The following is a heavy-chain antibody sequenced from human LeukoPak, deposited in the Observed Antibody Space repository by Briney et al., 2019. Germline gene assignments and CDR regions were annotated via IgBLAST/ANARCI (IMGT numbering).Heavy chain of an antibody. V-gene: IGHV5-51*01. D-gene: IGHD3-3*01. J-gene: IGHJ4*02. CDR3: ARQKSAYDSEFDY. CDR1: YTFTTYW. CDR2: IYPGDSDT. Sequence: GESLKISCRYTFTTYWIGWVRQMPGKGLEWMGIIYPGDSDTRYSPSFQGQVTISAEKSISTAYLQWSSLKASDTAMYYCARQKSAYDSEFDYWGQGTLVTVSP.